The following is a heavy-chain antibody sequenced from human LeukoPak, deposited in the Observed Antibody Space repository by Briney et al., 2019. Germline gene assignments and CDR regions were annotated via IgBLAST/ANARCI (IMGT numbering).Heavy chain of an antibody. V-gene: IGHV2-5*02. CDR1: GFSLSTSGVR. Sequence: SGPTLVNPTQTLTLTCTFSGFSLSTSGVRVGWIRQPPGKALEWLAVIYWDDDNRYSPSLRNRLTITKDTSKNQVVLKMTNMDPVDTATYYCAHRRYTAGYNWFDPWGQGTLVTVSS. CDR3: AHRRYTAGYNWFDP. D-gene: IGHD5-18*01. J-gene: IGHJ5*02. CDR2: IYWDDDN.